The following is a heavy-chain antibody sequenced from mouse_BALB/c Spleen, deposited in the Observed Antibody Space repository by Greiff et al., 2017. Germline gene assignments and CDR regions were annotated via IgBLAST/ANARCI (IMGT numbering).Heavy chain of an antibody. J-gene: IGHJ2*01. D-gene: IGHD2-4*01. Sequence: QVQLKQSGAELVRPGASVKLSCKASGYTFTSYWINWVKQRPGQGLEWIGNIYPSDSYTNYNQKFKDKATLTVDKSSSTAYMQLSSPTSEDSAVYYCTSKIWDYDGDGEGSFDYWGQGTTLTVSS. CDR3: TSKIWDYDGDGEGSFDY. CDR2: IYPSDSYT. CDR1: GYTFTSYW. V-gene: IGHV1-69*02.